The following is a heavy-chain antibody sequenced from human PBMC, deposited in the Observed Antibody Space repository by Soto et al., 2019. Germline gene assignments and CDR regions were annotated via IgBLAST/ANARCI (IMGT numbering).Heavy chain of an antibody. D-gene: IGHD1-20*01. V-gene: IGHV3-30-3*01. CDR2: ISYDGSNK. Sequence: ESGGGVVQPGRSLRLSCAASGFTFSSYTMHWVRQAPGKGLEWVAVISYDGSNKYYADSVKGRFTISRDNSKNTLYLQMNSLRAEDTAVYYCAREVDITGQVDYYYGMDVWGQGTTVTVSS. CDR3: AREVDITGQVDYYYGMDV. J-gene: IGHJ6*02. CDR1: GFTFSSYT.